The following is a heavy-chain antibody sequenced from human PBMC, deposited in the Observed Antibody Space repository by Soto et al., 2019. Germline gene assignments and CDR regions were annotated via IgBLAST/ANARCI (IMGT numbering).Heavy chain of an antibody. Sequence: LSLTCTVSGGSIRSYYWSWIRQPPGKGLEWIGYIYHSGSTNYNPSLKSRVTISVDTSKNQFSLKLSSVTAADTAVYYCACRDYWGQGTLVTVSS. CDR3: ACRDY. CDR1: GGSIRSYY. V-gene: IGHV4-59*01. CDR2: IYHSGST. J-gene: IGHJ4*02.